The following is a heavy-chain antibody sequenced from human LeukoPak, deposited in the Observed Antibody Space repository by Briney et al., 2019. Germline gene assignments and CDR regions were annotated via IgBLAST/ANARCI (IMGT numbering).Heavy chain of an antibody. Sequence: GGSLRLSCAASGFTFSDHWVHWVRQAPGKGLVWVSRINNDGTTTTYADSVKGRFTISRDNAENTVYLHISSLRAEDTAVYYCARGPSYSSSWYGLDSWGQGTLAIVSS. D-gene: IGHD6-13*01. CDR1: GFTFSDHW. J-gene: IGHJ4*02. CDR3: ARGPSYSSSWYGLDS. V-gene: IGHV3-74*01. CDR2: INNDGTTT.